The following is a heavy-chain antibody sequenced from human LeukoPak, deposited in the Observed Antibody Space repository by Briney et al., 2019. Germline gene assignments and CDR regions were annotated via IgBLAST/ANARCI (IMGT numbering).Heavy chain of an antibody. CDR1: GFSFSNYW. V-gene: IGHV3-74*01. D-gene: IGHD4-23*01. Sequence: GGSLRLSCAASGFSFSNYWMHWVRQAPGGLVWVSRITNDGTNTDYADSVKGRFTISRDNAKNTLYLQMNSLRAEDTALYHCARASTPGGPFDFWGQGTLVTVSS. J-gene: IGHJ4*02. CDR2: ITNDGTNT. CDR3: ARASTPGGPFDF.